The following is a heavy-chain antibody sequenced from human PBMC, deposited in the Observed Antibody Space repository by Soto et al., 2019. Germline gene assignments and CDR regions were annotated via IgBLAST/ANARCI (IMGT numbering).Heavy chain of an antibody. CDR2: IIPIFGTA. Sequence: GASVKLSCKDSGGTFSSYAISCVRQAPGQGLEWMGGIIPIFGTANYAQKFQGRVTITADESTSTAYMELSSLRSEDTAVYYCARELLQSRQWLVLGRFDYWGQGTLVTVSS. V-gene: IGHV1-69*13. J-gene: IGHJ4*02. CDR3: ARELLQSRQWLVLGRFDY. D-gene: IGHD6-19*01. CDR1: GGTFSSYA.